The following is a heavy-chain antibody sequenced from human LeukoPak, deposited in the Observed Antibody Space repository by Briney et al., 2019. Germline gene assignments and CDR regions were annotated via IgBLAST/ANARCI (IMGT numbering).Heavy chain of an antibody. V-gene: IGHV3-74*01. CDR3: ARDGGAFDI. J-gene: IGHJ3*02. D-gene: IGHD3-3*01. CDR1: GFTFSSYW. Sequence: GGSLRLSCAASGFTFSSYWMHWVRQIPGKGLVWVSHINNDGSSTSYADSVKGRFTISRDNAKNTLYLQMNSLRVEDTAVYYCARDGGAFDIWGQGTMVTVSS. CDR2: INNDGSST.